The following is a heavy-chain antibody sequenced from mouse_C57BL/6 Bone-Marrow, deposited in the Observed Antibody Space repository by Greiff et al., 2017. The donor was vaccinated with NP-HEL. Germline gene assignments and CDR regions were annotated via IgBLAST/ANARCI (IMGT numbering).Heavy chain of an antibody. J-gene: IGHJ4*01. CDR3: ATYWAYYAMYD. D-gene: IGHD4-1*01. Sequence: VQLQQSGAELARPGASVKLSCKASGYTFTSYGISWVKQRPGQGLEWIGEIYPRSGNTYYNEKFKGKATLTADKSSSTAYMELRSLTSEDSAVDYCATYWAYYAMYDWCQGTSVTVSS. V-gene: IGHV1-81*01. CDR1: GYTFTSYG. CDR2: IYPRSGNT.